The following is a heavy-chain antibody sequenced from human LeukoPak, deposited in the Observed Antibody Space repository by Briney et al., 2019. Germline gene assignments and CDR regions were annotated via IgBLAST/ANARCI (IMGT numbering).Heavy chain of an antibody. CDR2: IWYDGSNK. CDR3: AREGPRGNSQFDY. J-gene: IGHJ4*02. D-gene: IGHD2/OR15-2a*01. Sequence: GGSLRLSCAASGFTFSSYGMHWVRQAPGKGLERVALIWYDGSNKYYADSVKGRLTISRDNSKNTLYLQMNSLRAEDTAVYYCAREGPRGNSQFDYWGQGTLVTVSS. V-gene: IGHV3-33*01. CDR1: GFTFSSYG.